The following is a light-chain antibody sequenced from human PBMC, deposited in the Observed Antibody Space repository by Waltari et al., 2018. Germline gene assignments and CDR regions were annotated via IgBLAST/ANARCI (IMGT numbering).Light chain of an antibody. CDR2: YAA. V-gene: IGKV3-11*01. CDR3: QQRYNWLALT. CDR1: QNISSF. Sequence: ESVLTKYQATLTLSPGERATIPCRASQNISSFLAWYQQKHGQSPRLLIYYAANRATGIPDRFSGSGSGTDFTLTISSLEPEDFAVYFCQQRYNWLALTFGGGTTVEIK. J-gene: IGKJ4*01.